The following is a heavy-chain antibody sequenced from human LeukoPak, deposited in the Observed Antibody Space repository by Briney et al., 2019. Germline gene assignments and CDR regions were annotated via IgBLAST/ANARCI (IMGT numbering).Heavy chain of an antibody. J-gene: IGHJ4*02. CDR1: GGSISSSSYY. CDR3: VRGDYVCGSYRYFPSGLYFDY. Sequence: SETLSLTCTVSGGSISSSSYYWVWIRQPPGKGLEWIGSIYYSGSTYYNPSLKSRVTISVDTSNNQFSLQLSSGTAADRGVYYCVRGDYVCGSYRYFPSGLYFDYWGQGTLVTVSS. V-gene: IGHV4-39*07. CDR2: IYYSGST. D-gene: IGHD3-16*02.